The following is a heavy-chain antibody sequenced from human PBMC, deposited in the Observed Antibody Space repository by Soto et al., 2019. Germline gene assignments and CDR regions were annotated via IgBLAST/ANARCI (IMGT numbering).Heavy chain of an antibody. CDR1: GFSFSSYS. CDR2: ISYSRGTT. CDR3: ARDLQSSGWAYYFDY. Sequence: EVQLVESGGGLVQPGGSLRLSCVASGFSFSSYSMNWVRQAPGKGLEWGSYISYSRGTTHYADSVKGRFTISRDNARNSLYLQMNSLRDEDTAVYYRARDLQSSGWAYYFDYWCQVTLVTVSS. J-gene: IGHJ4*02. V-gene: IGHV3-48*02. D-gene: IGHD6-19*01.